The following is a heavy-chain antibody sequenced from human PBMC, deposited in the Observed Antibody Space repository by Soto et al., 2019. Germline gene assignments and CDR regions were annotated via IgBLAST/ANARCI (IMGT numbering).Heavy chain of an antibody. CDR2: LDPGDGEP. Sequence: ASVKVSCKVSGHTLSELTMHWVRQAPGKGLEWMGSLDPGDGEPLYAQKFRGRLTMTADTSTDTVYMELSSLRSDDTAVYYCARDIFWGGFGESNWLDPWGQGTRVTVAS. J-gene: IGHJ5*02. CDR3: ARDIFWGGFGESNWLDP. D-gene: IGHD3-10*01. V-gene: IGHV1-24*01. CDR1: GHTLSELT.